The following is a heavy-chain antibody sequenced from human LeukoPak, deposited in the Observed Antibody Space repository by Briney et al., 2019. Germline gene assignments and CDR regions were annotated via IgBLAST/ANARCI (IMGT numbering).Heavy chain of an antibody. V-gene: IGHV3-74*01. D-gene: IGHD5-24*01. J-gene: IGHJ4*02. CDR2: INSAGSNT. CDR1: TFTFSTYN. Sequence: GGSLRLSCAASTFTFSTYNMNWVRQAPGKGLVWVSRINSAGSNTNYADSVKGRFTISRDNAKNSLYLQMNSLRAEDTAFYYCARDGGDKSWLQSYYFDHWGQGTLVTVSS. CDR3: ARDGGDKSWLQSYYFDH.